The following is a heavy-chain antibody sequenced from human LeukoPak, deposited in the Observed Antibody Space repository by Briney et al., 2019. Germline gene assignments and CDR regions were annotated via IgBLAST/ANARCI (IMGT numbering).Heavy chain of an antibody. J-gene: IGHJ4*02. CDR3: ARDRYYDTSGYYYHDS. V-gene: IGHV3-66*01. CDR2: IYSGGST. Sequence: GGTLRLSCAASGFTFSSYGMSWVRQAPGKGLEWVSVIYSGGSTYYADSVKGRFTISRDNSKNTLYLQMNTLRAEDTAVYYCARDRYYDTSGYYYHDSWGQGTLVTVSS. D-gene: IGHD3-22*01. CDR1: GFTFSSYG.